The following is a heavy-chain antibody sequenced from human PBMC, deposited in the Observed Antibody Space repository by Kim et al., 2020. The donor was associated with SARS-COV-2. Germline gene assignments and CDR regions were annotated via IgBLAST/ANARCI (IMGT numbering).Heavy chain of an antibody. D-gene: IGHD3-10*01. V-gene: IGHV3-30*02. Sequence: ADSVKGRFTISRDNSRNTLFLQMGSLGAEDTAVYCCAEDLSESWSLDYWGQGTLVTVSS. CDR3: AEDLSESWSLDY. J-gene: IGHJ4*02.